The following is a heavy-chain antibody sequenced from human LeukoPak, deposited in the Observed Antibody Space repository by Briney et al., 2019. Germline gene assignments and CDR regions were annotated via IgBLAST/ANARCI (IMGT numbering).Heavy chain of an antibody. CDR3: ARVSDDSSGYYSGCFDY. V-gene: IGHV1-69*05. J-gene: IGHJ4*02. D-gene: IGHD3-22*01. Sequence: ASVKVSCKASGGTFSSYAISWVRQAPGQGLEWMGRIIPIFGTANYAQMFQGRVTITTDESTSTAYMELSSLRSEDTAVYYCARVSDDSSGYYSGCFDYWGQGTLVTVSS. CDR2: IIPIFGTA. CDR1: GGTFSSYA.